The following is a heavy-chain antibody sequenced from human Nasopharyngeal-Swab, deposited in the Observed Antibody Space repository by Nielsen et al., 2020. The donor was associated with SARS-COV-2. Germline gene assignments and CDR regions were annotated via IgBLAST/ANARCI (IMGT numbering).Heavy chain of an antibody. J-gene: IGHJ4*02. V-gene: IGHV3-30-3*01. CDR3: ASPPLDSSSYYYGFHY. CDR2: ISYDGSNK. D-gene: IGHD3-22*01. CDR1: GFTFSSSA. Sequence: GESLKISCAAFGFTFSSSAMHWVRQAPGKGLEWVAVISYDGSNKYFADSVKGRFTISRDNSKNTLYLQMNSLRAEDTAVYYCASPPLDSSSYYYGFHYWGRGTLVTVSS.